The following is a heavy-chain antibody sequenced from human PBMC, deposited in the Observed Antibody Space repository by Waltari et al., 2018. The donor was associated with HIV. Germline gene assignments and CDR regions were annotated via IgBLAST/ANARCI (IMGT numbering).Heavy chain of an antibody. CDR2: IRAIYNSA. CDR3: AKEQTVAGRGCDY. D-gene: IGHD6-19*01. J-gene: IGHJ4*02. CDR1: GVTFSSYA. Sequence: EVQLLESGGGLVQPGGSLRLSCAASGVTFSSYAMTWVRQAPGKGIEWCYDIRAIYNSASYACSVQVRLAISRDKSENSLYLQVNGLKAEDTAVYYCAKEQTVAGRGCDYWGQGTLVTVSS. V-gene: IGHV3-23*01.